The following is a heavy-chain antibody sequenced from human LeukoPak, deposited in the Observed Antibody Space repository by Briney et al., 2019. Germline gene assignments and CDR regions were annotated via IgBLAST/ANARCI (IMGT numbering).Heavy chain of an antibody. CDR2: ISAYNGNT. CDR3: ATDKGRQQLAD. V-gene: IGHV1-18*01. Sequence: ASVKVSCKASGYTFTSYGISGVRQAPGQGLEWMGWISAYNGNTNYAQKLQGRVPMTTDTSTSTAYMELRSLRSDDTAVYYCATDKGRQQLADWGQGTLVTVSS. D-gene: IGHD6-13*01. J-gene: IGHJ4*02. CDR1: GYTFTSYG.